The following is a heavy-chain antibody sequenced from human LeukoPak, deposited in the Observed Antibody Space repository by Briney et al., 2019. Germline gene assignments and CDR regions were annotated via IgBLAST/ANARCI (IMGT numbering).Heavy chain of an antibody. J-gene: IGHJ4*02. D-gene: IGHD6-19*01. CDR1: GYTFISYG. CDR2: ISAYDGNT. V-gene: IGHV1-18*01. Sequence: GASVKVSCKASGYTFISYGISWVRQAPGQGLEWMGWISAYDGNTNYAQKLQGRVTMTTDTSTSTAYMELRSLRSDDTAVYYCARHGLDSSGWYEGYWGQGTLVTVSS. CDR3: ARHGLDSSGWYEGY.